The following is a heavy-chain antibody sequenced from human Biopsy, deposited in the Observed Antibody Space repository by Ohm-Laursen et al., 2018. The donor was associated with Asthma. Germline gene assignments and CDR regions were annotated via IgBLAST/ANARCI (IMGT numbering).Heavy chain of an antibody. Sequence: SVKVSCKASGDSFNNFAINWVRQAPGQGLEWMGGLIPVLGTPDHAQMFEGRVTITADESTSTAYMELSSLRSEDTAVYYCARGYSGTDRIVYYYSGLEVWGQGTTVTVSS. V-gene: IGHV1-69*13. J-gene: IGHJ6*02. D-gene: IGHD5-12*01. CDR3: ARGYSGTDRIVYYYSGLEV. CDR2: LIPVLGTP. CDR1: GDSFNNFA.